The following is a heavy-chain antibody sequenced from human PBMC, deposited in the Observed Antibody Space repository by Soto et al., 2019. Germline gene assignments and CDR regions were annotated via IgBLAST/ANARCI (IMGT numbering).Heavy chain of an antibody. J-gene: IGHJ3*02. CDR2: TYYRSKWYN. D-gene: IGHD6-19*01. V-gene: IGHV6-1*01. CDR3: ARAQSTVAGSAFDI. CDR1: GDSVSSNSAA. Sequence: PSPTLSLTCDISGDSVSSNSAAWNWIRQSPSRGLEWLGRTYYRSKWYNDYAVSVKSRITINPDTSKNQFSLQLNSVTPEDTAVYYCARAQSTVAGSAFDIWGQGTMVTVSS.